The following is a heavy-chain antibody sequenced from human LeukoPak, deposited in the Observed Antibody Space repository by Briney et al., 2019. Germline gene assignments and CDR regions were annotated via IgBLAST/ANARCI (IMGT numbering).Heavy chain of an antibody. V-gene: IGHV4-4*07. CDR1: GGSISSYY. CDR3: AKSSITIFGVVISPFGY. Sequence: TSETLSLTCTVSGGSISSYYWSWIRQPAGKGLEWIGRIYTSGSTNYNPSLKSRVTMSVDTSKNQFSLKLSSVTAADTAVYYGAKSSITIFGVVISPFGYWGQGTLVTVSS. J-gene: IGHJ4*02. CDR2: IYTSGST. D-gene: IGHD3-3*01.